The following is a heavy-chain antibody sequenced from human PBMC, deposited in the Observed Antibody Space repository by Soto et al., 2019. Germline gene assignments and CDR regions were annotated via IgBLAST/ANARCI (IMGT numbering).Heavy chain of an antibody. Sequence: QVHLVQSGAEVKKPGASVKVSCKGSGYAFTTYGITWVRQATGQGLEWMGWISAHNGNTNYAQKLQGRVTVTRDTSTIIAYTELRSLRSDATAVYYCARGRYVDYWGQGALVTVSS. J-gene: IGHJ4*02. V-gene: IGHV1-18*01. D-gene: IGHD1-1*01. CDR1: GYAFTTYG. CDR2: ISAHNGNT. CDR3: ARGRYVDY.